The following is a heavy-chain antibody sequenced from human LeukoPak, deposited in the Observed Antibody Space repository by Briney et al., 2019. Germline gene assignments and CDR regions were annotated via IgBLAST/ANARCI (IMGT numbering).Heavy chain of an antibody. CDR3: ARDSALAQAVMFDY. V-gene: IGHV4-38-2*02. D-gene: IGHD6-19*01. J-gene: IGHJ4*02. CDR2: IDHSGST. CDR1: GFTFSSCEM. Sequence: LRLSCAASGFTFSSCEMNWVRQAPGKGLEWIGSIDHSGSTYYNPSLKSRVTISVVTSKNQFSLKLRSVTAADTAVYYCARDSALAQAVMFDYWGQGTLVTVSS.